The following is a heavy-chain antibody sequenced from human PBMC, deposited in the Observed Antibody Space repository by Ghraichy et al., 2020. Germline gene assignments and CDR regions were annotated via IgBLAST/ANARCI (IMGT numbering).Heavy chain of an antibody. CDR2: IWYDGSNK. CDR1: GFTFSSYG. D-gene: IGHD2-21*01. V-gene: IGHV3-33*01. CDR3: ARDTRLLLPPDVNCGGDCSFDY. Sequence: GESLNISCAASGFTFSSYGMHWVRQAPGKGLEWVAVIWYDGSNKYYADSVKGRFTISRDNSKNTLYLQMNSLRAEDTAVYYCARDTRLLLPPDVNCGGDCSFDYWGQGTLVTISS. J-gene: IGHJ4*02.